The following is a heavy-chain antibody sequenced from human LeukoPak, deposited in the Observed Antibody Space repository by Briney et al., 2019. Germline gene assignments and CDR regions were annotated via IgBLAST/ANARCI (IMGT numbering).Heavy chain of an antibody. J-gene: IGHJ4*02. Sequence: PSETLSLTCAVYGGSFSGYYWSWIRQPPGKGLEGIGEINHSGSTNYNPSLTSRVTISVDTSKNQFSLKLSSATAADTAVYYCARVLTYTAMIFDYWGQGTLVTVSS. D-gene: IGHD5-18*01. CDR2: INHSGST. CDR1: GGSFSGYY. V-gene: IGHV4-34*01. CDR3: ARVLTYTAMIFDY.